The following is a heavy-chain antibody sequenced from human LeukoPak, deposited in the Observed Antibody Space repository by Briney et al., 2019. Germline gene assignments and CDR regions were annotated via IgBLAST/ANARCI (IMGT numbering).Heavy chain of an antibody. J-gene: IGHJ4*02. Sequence: GGSLRLSCAASGFTFSSSWMHWVRQAPGKGLVWVSSISSSSSYIYYADSVKGRFTISRDNAKNSLYLQMNSLRAEDTAVYYCARDLDYYDSSGYYWGQGTLVTVSS. CDR3: ARDLDYYDSSGYY. CDR2: ISSSSSYI. CDR1: GFTFSSSW. V-gene: IGHV3-21*01. D-gene: IGHD3-22*01.